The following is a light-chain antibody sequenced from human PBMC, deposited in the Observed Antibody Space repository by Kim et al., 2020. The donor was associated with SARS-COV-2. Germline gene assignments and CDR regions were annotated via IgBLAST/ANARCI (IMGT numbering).Light chain of an antibody. J-gene: IGKJ2*01. CDR2: GAS. Sequence: EIAMPPSPATLSVSPGERATLSCRASQSVSSNLAWYQQKPGQAPRLLIYGASTRATGIPARFSGSGSGTEFTLTISSLQSEDFAVYYCQQYNNWPPYTFGQGTKLEI. CDR3: QQYNNWPPYT. CDR1: QSVSSN. V-gene: IGKV3D-15*01.